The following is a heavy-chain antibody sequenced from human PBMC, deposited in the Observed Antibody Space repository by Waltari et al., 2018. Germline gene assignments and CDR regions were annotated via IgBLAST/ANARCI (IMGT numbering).Heavy chain of an antibody. J-gene: IGHJ3*02. Sequence: QVQLQESGPGLVKPSETLSLTCPVSGGSISSYYWSWLRQPPGKGLEWIGYIYYSGSTNYNPSLKSRVTISVDTSKNQFSLKLSSVTAADTAVYYCARDYYDFWSDTTHAFDIWGQGTMVTVSS. CDR1: GGSISSYY. CDR3: ARDYYDFWSDTTHAFDI. D-gene: IGHD3-3*01. CDR2: IYYSGST. V-gene: IGHV4-59*01.